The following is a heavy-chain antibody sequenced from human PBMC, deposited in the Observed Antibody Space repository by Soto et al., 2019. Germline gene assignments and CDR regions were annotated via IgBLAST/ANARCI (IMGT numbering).Heavy chain of an antibody. CDR3: ADCSTAMCYAGDYYGIDV. CDR2: INPGTGHT. V-gene: IGHV1-3*01. Sequence: QVQLVQSGAEVKKPGASVKVSCKASGYTFISYAMHWVRQAPGQGLEWMGWINPGTGHTRYSQKFQGRVTISRDTSASTVHMELRSLRSEDTAVYYCADCSTAMCYAGDYYGIDVWGQGTTVTVSS. J-gene: IGHJ6*02. CDR1: GYTFISYA. D-gene: IGHD2-2*01.